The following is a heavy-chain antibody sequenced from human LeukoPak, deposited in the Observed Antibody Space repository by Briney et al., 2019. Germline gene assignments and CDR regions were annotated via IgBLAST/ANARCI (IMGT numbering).Heavy chain of an antibody. V-gene: IGHV4-34*01. Sequence: SQTLSLTCAVYGGSFSGYYWSWIRQPPGKGLEWIGEINHSGSTNYNPSLKSRVTISVDTSKNQFSLKLSSVTAADTAVYYCARGALGYCSSTSCYPYGDDFDYWGQGTLVTVSS. CDR2: INHSGST. CDR3: ARGALGYCSSTSCYPYGDDFDY. D-gene: IGHD2-2*01. J-gene: IGHJ4*02. CDR1: GGSFSGYY.